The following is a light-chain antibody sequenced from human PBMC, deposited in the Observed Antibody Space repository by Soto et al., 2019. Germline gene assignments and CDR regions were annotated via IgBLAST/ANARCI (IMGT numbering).Light chain of an antibody. J-gene: IGKJ1*01. CDR2: KAS. CDR3: QQYNDNWT. Sequence: DIQMTQSPSTLSASVGDRVIITCRASQSISSWLAWYQQKPGTAPKLLIYKASTLQSGVPSRFSGSGSGTEFTLTISSLQPDDSATYYCQQYNDNWTFGQGTKVEIK. CDR1: QSISSW. V-gene: IGKV1-5*03.